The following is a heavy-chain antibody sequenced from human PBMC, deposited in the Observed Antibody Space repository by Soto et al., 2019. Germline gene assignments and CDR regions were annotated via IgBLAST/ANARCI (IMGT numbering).Heavy chain of an antibody. V-gene: IGHV1-2*04. CDR1: GYSLTGYY. Sequence: QVQLVQSGAEVKKPGASVRVSCTTSGYSLTGYYLHWVRQAPGQGLEWMGRINPKSSDTDYAQKFQGWVTMTTDTSINTAYMDLTRLTSNDTAIYYCARGGTIRQTTFGLVIVGRFDPWGQGTLVTVSS. CDR3: ARGGTIRQTTFGLVIVGRFDP. CDR2: INPKSSDT. D-gene: IGHD3-3*01. J-gene: IGHJ5*02.